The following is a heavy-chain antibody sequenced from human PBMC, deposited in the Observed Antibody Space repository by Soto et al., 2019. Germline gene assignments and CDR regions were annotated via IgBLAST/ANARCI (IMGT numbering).Heavy chain of an antibody. D-gene: IGHD1-26*01. CDR2: INHSGST. Sequence: SETLSLTCAVYGGSFSGYHWSWIRQPPGKGLEWIGEINHSGSTNYNPSLKSRVTISVDTSKNQFSLKLSSVTAADTAVYYCARGLGAVSFGSRDGYYYYGMDVWGQGTTVTVSS. V-gene: IGHV4-34*01. J-gene: IGHJ6*02. CDR3: ARGLGAVSFGSRDGYYYYGMDV. CDR1: GGSFSGYH.